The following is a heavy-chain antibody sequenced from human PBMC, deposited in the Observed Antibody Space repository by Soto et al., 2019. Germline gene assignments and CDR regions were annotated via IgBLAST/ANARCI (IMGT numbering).Heavy chain of an antibody. D-gene: IGHD3-3*01. Sequence: WGSLRLSCAASGFTFGDYTMHWVRQAPGKGLEWVSLISWDGGSTYYADSVKGRFTISRDNSKNSLYLQMNSLRTEDTALYYCAKGGSRNYDFWSGRYGMDVWGQGTTVTVSS. V-gene: IGHV3-43*01. CDR2: ISWDGGST. CDR1: GFTFGDYT. J-gene: IGHJ6*02. CDR3: AKGGSRNYDFWSGRYGMDV.